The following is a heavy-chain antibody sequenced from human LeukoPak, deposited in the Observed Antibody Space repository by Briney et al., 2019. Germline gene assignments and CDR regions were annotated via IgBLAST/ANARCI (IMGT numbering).Heavy chain of an antibody. CDR3: AKWGAQSGSYRVVDS. D-gene: IGHD3-10*01. J-gene: IGHJ4*02. CDR2: INGDGSST. CDR1: GIIFRSYA. Sequence: GGSLRLSYAASGIIFRSYAMSWVRQARGKGLEWVSAINGDGSSTYYADSVKGRFTISRDNSNNTLFLQMNSLRVEDTAVYYCAKWGAQSGSYRVVDSWGRGTLVTVSS. V-gene: IGHV3-23*01.